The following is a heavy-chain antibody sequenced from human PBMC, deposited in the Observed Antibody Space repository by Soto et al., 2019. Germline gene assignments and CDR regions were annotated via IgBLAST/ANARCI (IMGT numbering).Heavy chain of an antibody. V-gene: IGHV1-69*01. CDR1: GGTFSSYA. J-gene: IGHJ5*02. CDR2: IIPIFGTA. CDR3: ARVGIGGGTAFVLGWFDP. Sequence: QVQLVQSGAEVKKPGSSVKVSCKASGGTFSSYAISWVRQAPGQGLEWMGGIIPIFGTANYAQKFQGRVTITADESTSTAYMELSSVRSEDTAVYYCARVGIGGGTAFVLGWFDPWGQGTLVTVSS. D-gene: IGHD2-21*01.